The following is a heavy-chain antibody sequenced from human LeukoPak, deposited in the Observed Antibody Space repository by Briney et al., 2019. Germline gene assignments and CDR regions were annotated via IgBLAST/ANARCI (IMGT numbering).Heavy chain of an antibody. D-gene: IGHD5-18*01. V-gene: IGHV3-9*01. CDR2: ISWISGSI. Sequence: PGGSLRLSRAASGFTFDDYAMHWVRQAPGKGLEWVSGISWISGSIDYADSVKGRFTISRDNAKNSRYLQMSSLRAEDTALYYCAKIYNYGRQNYFDCWGQGTLVTVSS. J-gene: IGHJ4*02. CDR1: GFTFDDYA. CDR3: AKIYNYGRQNYFDC.